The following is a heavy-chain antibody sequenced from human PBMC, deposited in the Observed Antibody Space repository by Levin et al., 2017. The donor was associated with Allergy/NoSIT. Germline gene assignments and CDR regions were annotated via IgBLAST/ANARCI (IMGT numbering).Heavy chain of an antibody. J-gene: IGHJ5*02. CDR3: AKSSTTVTRRWFDP. D-gene: IGHD4-17*01. Sequence: GESLKIFCAASGFTFSSYGMHWVRQAPGKGLEWVAMISYDGTNEFYADSVKGRFTISKDNSKNTLYLQMNSLRAEDTAIYYCAKSSTTVTRRWFDPWGQGTLVTVSS. V-gene: IGHV3-30*18. CDR2: ISYDGTNE. CDR1: GFTFSSYG.